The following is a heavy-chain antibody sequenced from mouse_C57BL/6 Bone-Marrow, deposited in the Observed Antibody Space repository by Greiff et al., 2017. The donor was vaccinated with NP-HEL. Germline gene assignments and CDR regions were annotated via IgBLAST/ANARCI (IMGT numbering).Heavy chain of an antibody. D-gene: IGHD4-1*01. CDR3: ASLGSKRYAMDF. CDR1: GFNIKDYF. Sequence: EVQLQESGAELVKPGASVKLSCKASGFNIKDYFMHWVKQRPEQGLEWIGRLDPEDGDTIYTPKFQGKATLTADKSSNTAYLQLRSLTSEDTAVYYCASLGSKRYAMDFWGKGTSVTVSS. CDR2: LDPEDGDT. J-gene: IGHJ4*01. V-gene: IGHV14-2*01.